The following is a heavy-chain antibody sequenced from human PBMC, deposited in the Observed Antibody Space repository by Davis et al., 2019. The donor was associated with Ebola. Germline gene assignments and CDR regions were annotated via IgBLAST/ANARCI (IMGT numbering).Heavy chain of an antibody. Sequence: MPSETLSLTCAVYGGSFSGYYWSWIRQPPGKGLEWIGEINHSGSTNYNPSLKSRVTISVDTSKNQFSLKLSSVTAADTAVYYCARGRYYVWGSYRYYNYWGQGTLVTVSS. V-gene: IGHV4-34*01. CDR1: GGSFSGYY. CDR2: INHSGST. J-gene: IGHJ4*02. CDR3: ARGRYYVWGSYRYYNY. D-gene: IGHD3-16*02.